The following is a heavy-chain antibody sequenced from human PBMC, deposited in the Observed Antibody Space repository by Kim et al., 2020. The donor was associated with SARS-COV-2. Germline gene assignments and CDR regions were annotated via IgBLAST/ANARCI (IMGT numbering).Heavy chain of an antibody. D-gene: IGHD3-10*01. J-gene: IGHJ5*02. CDR3: ARDRCITMVRGPNWFDP. CDR1: GYTFTSYA. Sequence: ASVKVSCKASGYTFTSYAMHWVRQAPGQRLEWMGWINAGNGNTKYSQKFQGRVTITRDTSASTAYMELSSLRSEDTAVYYCARDRCITMVRGPNWFDPWGQGTLVTVSS. CDR2: INAGNGNT. V-gene: IGHV1-3*01.